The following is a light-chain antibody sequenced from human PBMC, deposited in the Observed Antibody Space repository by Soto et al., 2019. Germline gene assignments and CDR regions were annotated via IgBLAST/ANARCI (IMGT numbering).Light chain of an antibody. CDR1: NSNVGNNT. J-gene: IGLJ3*02. CDR2: ANN. CDR3: AAWDDGLNGWL. Sequence: QTVVTQPPSASGTPGQRVTISCSGSNSNVGNNTVNWYQQFPGTSPRLLIEANNQRPSGVPDRFSGSKSANSASLAISGLKSEDEADYYCAAWDDGLNGWLFGGGTKLTVL. V-gene: IGLV1-44*01.